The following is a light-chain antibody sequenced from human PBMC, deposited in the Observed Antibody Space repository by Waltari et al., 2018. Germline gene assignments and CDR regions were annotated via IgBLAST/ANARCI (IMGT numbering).Light chain of an antibody. CDR1: RSSSNF. CDR3: QQSYFNPLT. V-gene: IGKV1-39*01. Sequence: DIQMTHSPSSLSASVGDRVTITCRASRSSSNFLSWYQQTPGKAPKLLIYAASTLQTGVPSRFSGSGSGTDFTLTISRLQPEDFATYYCQQSYFNPLTFGQGTKVEIK. J-gene: IGKJ1*01. CDR2: AAS.